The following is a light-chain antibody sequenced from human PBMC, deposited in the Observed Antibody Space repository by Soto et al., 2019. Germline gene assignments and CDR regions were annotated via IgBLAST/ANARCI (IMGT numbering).Light chain of an antibody. CDR3: QQYGSSTRT. CDR2: GXS. J-gene: IGKJ1*01. CDR1: QSFSINY. Sequence: EIVLTQSPGTLALSSGERATISXRTSQSFSINYLAWYQKKPGXPPRXXXYGXSSKATGSPDRFSGSGSGTDFTLSISRLEPEDFAVYYFQQYGSSTRTFGLGTKVDI. V-gene: IGKV3-20*01.